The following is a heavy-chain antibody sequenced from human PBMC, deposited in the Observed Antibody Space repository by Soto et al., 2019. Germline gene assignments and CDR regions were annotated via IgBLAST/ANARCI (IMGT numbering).Heavy chain of an antibody. J-gene: IGHJ5*02. CDR2: MNPNSGNT. V-gene: IGHV1-8*01. CDR3: ARGTTSSKFTGARWCFDP. D-gene: IGHD1-26*01. Sequence: GASVKVSCKASGYTFTSYDINWVRQATGQGLEWMGWMNPNSGNTGYAQKFQGRVTMTRNTSISTAYMELSSLRSEDTAVYYCARGTTSSKFTGARWCFDPWGQGTLVTVSS. CDR1: GYTFTSYD.